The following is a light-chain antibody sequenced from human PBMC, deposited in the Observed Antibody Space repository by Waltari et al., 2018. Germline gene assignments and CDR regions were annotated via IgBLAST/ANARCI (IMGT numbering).Light chain of an antibody. V-gene: IGLV2-11*01. CDR3: SSYAGSNTVL. CDR1: SSDIGGYNY. CDR2: DVS. Sequence: QAALTQPPSVSGSPGQSVTISCTGTSSDIGGYNYVSWYQQHPGKAPKLMIYDVSKRPSGLSDRFAGSKSGNTASLTISGLQAEDEADYYCSSYAGSNTVLFGGGTRLTVL. J-gene: IGLJ2*01.